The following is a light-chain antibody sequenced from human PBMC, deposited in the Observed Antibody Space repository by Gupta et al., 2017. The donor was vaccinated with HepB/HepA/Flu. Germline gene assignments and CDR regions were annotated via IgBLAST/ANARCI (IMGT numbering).Light chain of an antibody. CDR1: QSVSSN. Sequence: EIVMTQSPATLSVSPGERATLSCRASQSVSSNLAWYQQKPGQAPRLLIYGASTRATGIPARFSGSGSGTXFTLTIXSLQSEDLAVYYCQQCYYWPHTFGXGTKVELK. CDR2: GAS. CDR3: QQCYYWPHT. V-gene: IGKV3-15*01. J-gene: IGKJ4*01.